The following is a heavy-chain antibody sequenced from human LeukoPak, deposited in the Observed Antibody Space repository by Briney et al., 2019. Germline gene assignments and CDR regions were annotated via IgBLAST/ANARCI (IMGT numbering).Heavy chain of an antibody. CDR3: ARGSLIDF. D-gene: IGHD3-3*01. J-gene: IGHJ4*02. V-gene: IGHV3-21*01. Sequence: GGSLRLPCAASGFNFNTYTMNWVRQAPGKGLEWVSSITYNSIYIYYADSLEGRFAISRDNVKNSLYLQLSSLRAEDTAVYYCARGSLIDFWGQGTLVSVSS. CDR1: GFNFNTYT. CDR2: ITYNSIYI.